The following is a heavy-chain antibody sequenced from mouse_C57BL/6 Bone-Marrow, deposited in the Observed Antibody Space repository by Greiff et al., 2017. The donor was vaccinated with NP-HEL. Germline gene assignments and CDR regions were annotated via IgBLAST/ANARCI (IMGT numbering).Heavy chain of an antibody. CDR3: AGYRASTGTRARDY. V-gene: IGHV1-7*01. CDR2: INPSSGYT. Sequence: VQLQQSGAELAKPGASVKLSCKASGYTFTSYWMHWVKQRPGQGLEWIGYINPSSGYTKYNQKFKDKATLTADTSSSTAYMQLSSLTYEDSAVYYCAGYRASTGTRARDYWGQGTSVTVSS. CDR1: GYTFTSYW. D-gene: IGHD4-1*02. J-gene: IGHJ4*01.